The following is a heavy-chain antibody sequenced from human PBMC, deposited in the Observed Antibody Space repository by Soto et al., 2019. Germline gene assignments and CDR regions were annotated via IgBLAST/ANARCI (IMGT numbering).Heavy chain of an antibody. CDR2: INHSGTI. CDR1: GGSFNSYF. Sequence: QVQLQQWGAGLLKPSETLSLTCAVYGGSFNSYFWNWIRQPPGRGLEWIGEINHSGTINYNPSLKTRVSISVDTSTNQLSLKLRSVTAADTAVYYCARGTRGGWYCDLWGRGTPVTVSS. CDR3: ARGTRGGWYCDL. V-gene: IGHV4-34*01. J-gene: IGHJ2*01.